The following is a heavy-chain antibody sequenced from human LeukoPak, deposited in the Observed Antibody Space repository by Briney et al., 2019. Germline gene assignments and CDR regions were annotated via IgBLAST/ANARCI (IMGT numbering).Heavy chain of an antibody. J-gene: IGHJ6*03. CDR1: GGSISSGGYY. CDR3: ARSIFGASMDYYYYYYMDV. Sequence: PSETLSLTCTVSGGSISSGGYYWSWIRQPPGKGLEWIGYIYHSGSTYYNPSLKSRVTISVDRSKNQFSLKLSSVTAADTAVYYCARSIFGASMDYYYYYYMDVWGKGTTVTVSS. CDR2: IYHSGST. D-gene: IGHD3-3*01. V-gene: IGHV4-30-2*02.